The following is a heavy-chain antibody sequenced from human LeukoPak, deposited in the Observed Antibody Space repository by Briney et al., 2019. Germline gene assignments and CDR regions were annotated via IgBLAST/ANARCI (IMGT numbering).Heavy chain of an antibody. D-gene: IGHD1-26*01. V-gene: IGHV3-74*01. CDR3: TSRALGGTYYVYYFDY. CDR1: GFTFSNYW. CDR2: INSDGSST. Sequence: GGSLRLSCAASGFTFSNYWMHWVRQVPGKGLEWVSRINSDGSSTSYADSAKGRFTISRDNAKNTLYLQMNSLRAEDTALYYCTSRALGGTYYVYYFDYWGQGTLVTVSS. J-gene: IGHJ4*02.